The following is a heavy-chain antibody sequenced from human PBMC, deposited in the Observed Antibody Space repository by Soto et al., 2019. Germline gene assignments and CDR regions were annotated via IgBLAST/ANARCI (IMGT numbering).Heavy chain of an antibody. V-gene: IGHV4-59*10. Sequence: SETLSLTCAVYGGSLSGYYWSWIRQTPGKGLEWVGRVSTSGHPTYSPSLKSRVTISLDTSKNQFSLTVNSVTAADTAMYYCAVETVGGSPGDCWGQGALVTVSS. CDR2: VSTSGHP. D-gene: IGHD1-26*01. CDR3: AVETVGGSPGDC. CDR1: GGSLSGYY. J-gene: IGHJ1*01.